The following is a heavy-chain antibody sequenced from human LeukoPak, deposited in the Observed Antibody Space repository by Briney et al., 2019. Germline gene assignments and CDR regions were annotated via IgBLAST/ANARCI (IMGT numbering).Heavy chain of an antibody. V-gene: IGHV3-30-3*01. Sequence: GGSLKLSCAASGFTFSTYAMHWVRQAPGKGLEWVAVISYDGSNEYYADSVKGRFTVSRDNSKSTLFLQMNSLRAEDASVYYCARGGGLSYDSGNYYNPYFDHWGQGTLVTVSS. CDR2: ISYDGSNE. D-gene: IGHD3-10*01. CDR3: ARGGGLSYDSGNYYNPYFDH. CDR1: GFTFSTYA. J-gene: IGHJ4*02.